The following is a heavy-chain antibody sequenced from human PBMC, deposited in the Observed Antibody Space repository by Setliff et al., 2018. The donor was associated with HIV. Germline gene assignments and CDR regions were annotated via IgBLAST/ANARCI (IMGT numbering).Heavy chain of an antibody. CDR3: ARVRSYGSAYDAFDV. D-gene: IGHD3-10*01. J-gene: IGHJ3*01. V-gene: IGHV4-4*08. Sequence: SETLSLTCTVSGGSIGGYYWSWIRQPPGTGLEWLGCIYSGGSTNYNPSLESRVTISLDTSKNQFSLRLTSVTAADTAVYHCARVRSYGSAYDAFDVWGPGTMVTVSS. CDR1: GGSIGGYY. CDR2: IYSGGST.